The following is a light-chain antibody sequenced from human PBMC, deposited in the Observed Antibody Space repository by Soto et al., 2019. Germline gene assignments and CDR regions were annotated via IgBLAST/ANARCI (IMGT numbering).Light chain of an antibody. V-gene: IGKV1-39*01. J-gene: IGKJ4*01. Sequence: DINITQSPSSLSAAVGDRVTITCRTSQTILSYLNWFQQKSGEAPRLLIYAASNLRSGVSSRFSGSTSGTEFTLTISDLRPEDVATYFCQQTFLPPHTFGGGTRVDI. CDR1: QTILSY. CDR3: QQTFLPPHT. CDR2: AAS.